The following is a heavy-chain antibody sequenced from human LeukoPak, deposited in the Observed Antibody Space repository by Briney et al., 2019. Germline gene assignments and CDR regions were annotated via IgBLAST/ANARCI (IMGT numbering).Heavy chain of an antibody. Sequence: SETLSLTCAVYGGSFSGYYWSWLRQPPEKGLEWIGEINHSGSTNYNPSLKSRVTISVDTSKNQFSLKLSSVTAADTAVYYCARDVGGVVAATLNWFDPWGQGTLVTVSS. CDR3: ARDVGGVVAATLNWFDP. CDR1: GGSFSGYY. D-gene: IGHD2-15*01. CDR2: INHSGST. J-gene: IGHJ5*02. V-gene: IGHV4-34*01.